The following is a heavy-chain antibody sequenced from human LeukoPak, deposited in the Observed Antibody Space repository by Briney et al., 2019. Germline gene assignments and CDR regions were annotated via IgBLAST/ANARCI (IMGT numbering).Heavy chain of an antibody. D-gene: IGHD3-22*01. CDR3: ATDFYDST. CDR2: IRSNSDGGTI. CDR1: GFTFSNAW. V-gene: IGHV3-15*07. J-gene: IGHJ5*02. Sequence: PGGSLRLSCATSGFTFSNAWMSWVRQAPGKGLEWVGRIRSNSDGGTIDYAAPVKGRFTLSRDDSKTTLYLQMNSLQTEDTAVYYRATDFYDSTWGQGTLVTVSS.